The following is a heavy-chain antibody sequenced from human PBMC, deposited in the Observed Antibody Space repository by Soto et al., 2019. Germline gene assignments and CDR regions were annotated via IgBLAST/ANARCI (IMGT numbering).Heavy chain of an antibody. CDR3: ASASTGDYAFDI. D-gene: IGHD7-27*01. CDR1: GGSFSGYY. Sequence: SETLSLTCAVYGGSFSGYYWSWIRQPPGKGLEWIGEINHSGSTNYNPALKSRVTISVDTSKNQFSLKLSSVTAADTAVYYCASASTGDYAFDIWGQGTMVTVSS. J-gene: IGHJ3*02. CDR2: INHSGST. V-gene: IGHV4-34*01.